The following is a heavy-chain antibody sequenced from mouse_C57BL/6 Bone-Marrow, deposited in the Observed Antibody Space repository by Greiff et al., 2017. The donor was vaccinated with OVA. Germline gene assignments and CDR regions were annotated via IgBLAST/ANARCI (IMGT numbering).Heavy chain of an antibody. CDR2: IDPSDSYT. CDR1: GYTFTSYW. V-gene: IGHV1-50*01. Sequence: QVLLQQPGAELVKPGASVKLSCKASGYTFTSYWMQWVKQRPGQGLEWIGEIDPSDSYTNYNQKFKGKATLTVDTSSSTAYMQLNSLTSEDSAVYYCASAVFAYWGQGTLVTVSA. J-gene: IGHJ3*01. CDR3: ASAVFAY.